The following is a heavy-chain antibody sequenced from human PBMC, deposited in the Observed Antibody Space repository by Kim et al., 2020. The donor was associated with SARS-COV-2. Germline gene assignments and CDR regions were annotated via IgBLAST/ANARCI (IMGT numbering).Heavy chain of an antibody. J-gene: IGHJ4*02. CDR3: ARGRTYSSGWYAY. Sequence: YNPSLKSRVTISVDTSKNQFSLKLSSVTAADTAVYYCARGRTYSSGWYAYWGQGTLVTVSS. V-gene: IGHV4-34*01. D-gene: IGHD6-19*01.